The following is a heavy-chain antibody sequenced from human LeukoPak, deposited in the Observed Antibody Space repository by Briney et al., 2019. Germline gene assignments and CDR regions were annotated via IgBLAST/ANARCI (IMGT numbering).Heavy chain of an antibody. CDR2: INHSGST. CDR3: ARVKRGATMVRGQQAYYYYYGMDV. Sequence: SETLSLTCAVYGGSFSGYYWSWIRQPPGKGLEWIGEINHSGSTNCNPSLKSRVTISVDTSKNQFSLKLSSVTAADTAVYYCARVKRGATMVRGQQAYYYYYGMDVWGQGTTVTVSS. V-gene: IGHV4-34*01. D-gene: IGHD3-10*01. J-gene: IGHJ6*02. CDR1: GGSFSGYY.